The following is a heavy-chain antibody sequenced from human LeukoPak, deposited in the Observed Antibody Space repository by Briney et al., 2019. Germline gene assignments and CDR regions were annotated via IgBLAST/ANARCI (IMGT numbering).Heavy chain of an antibody. CDR2: IYYSGST. CDR1: GGSISSYY. CDR3: AGYAGAYYCDSSGLFDY. V-gene: IGHV4-59*01. D-gene: IGHD3-22*01. J-gene: IGHJ4*02. Sequence: PSETLSLTCTVSGGSISSYYWSWIRQPPGKGLEWIGYIYYSGSTNYNPSLKSRVTISVDTSKNQFSLKLSSVTAADTAVYYCAGYAGAYYCDSSGLFDYWGQGTLVTVSS.